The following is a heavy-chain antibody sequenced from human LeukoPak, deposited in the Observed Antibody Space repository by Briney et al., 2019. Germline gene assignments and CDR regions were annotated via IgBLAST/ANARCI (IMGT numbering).Heavy chain of an antibody. D-gene: IGHD5-12*01. J-gene: IGHJ4*02. CDR2: INPNSGGT. Sequence: ASVKVSCKASGYTFTGYYMHWVRQAPGQGLEWMGWINPNSGGTNYAQKFQGRVTMTRDTSISTAYMELSRLRSDDTAVYYCAKVSYLGPGLFDRYSGYDFPLDYWGQGTLVTVSS. V-gene: IGHV1-2*02. CDR3: AKVSYLGPGLFDRYSGYDFPLDY. CDR1: GYTFTGYY.